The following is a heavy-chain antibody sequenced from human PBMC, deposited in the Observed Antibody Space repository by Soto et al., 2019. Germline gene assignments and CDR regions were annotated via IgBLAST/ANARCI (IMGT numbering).Heavy chain of an antibody. CDR3: ARDSTLAY. J-gene: IGHJ4*02. CDR2: INPSGGGT. CDR1: GYTFTSFY. V-gene: IGHV1-46*01. Sequence: GASVKVSGKASGYTFTSFYMHWVRQAPGQGLEWMGIINPSGGGTAYTQKFQGRVTMTRDTSTSTVYMELSSLRSEDTAVYYCARDSTLAYWGQGTLVTVSS.